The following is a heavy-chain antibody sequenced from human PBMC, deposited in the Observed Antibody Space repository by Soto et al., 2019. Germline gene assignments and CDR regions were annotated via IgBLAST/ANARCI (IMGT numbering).Heavy chain of an antibody. CDR1: GFTFSSYA. CDR3: AKDRDSIMLRGWVYYYYYYMDV. CDR2: ISGSGGST. D-gene: IGHD3-10*01. J-gene: IGHJ6*03. Sequence: EVQLLESGGGLVQPGGSLRLSCAASGFTFSSYAMSWVRQAPGKGLEWVSAISGSGGSTYYADSVKGRFTISRDNSKNTLYLQMNSLRAEDPAVYYCAKDRDSIMLRGWVYYYYYYMDVWGKGTTVTVSS. V-gene: IGHV3-23*01.